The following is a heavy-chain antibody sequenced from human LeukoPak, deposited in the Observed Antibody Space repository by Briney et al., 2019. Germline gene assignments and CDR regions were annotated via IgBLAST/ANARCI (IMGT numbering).Heavy chain of an antibody. J-gene: IGHJ6*03. CDR2: ISSSGSTI. CDR1: GFTFDDYG. V-gene: IGHV3-48*04. CDR3: ARAAYDFWSGYDGYYYYMDV. Sequence: GGSLRLSCAASGFTFDDYGMNWVRQAPGKGLEWVSYISSSGSTIYYADSVKGRFTISRDNAKNSLYLQMNSLGAEDTAVYYCARAAYDFWSGYDGYYYYMDVWGKGTTVTVSS. D-gene: IGHD3-3*01.